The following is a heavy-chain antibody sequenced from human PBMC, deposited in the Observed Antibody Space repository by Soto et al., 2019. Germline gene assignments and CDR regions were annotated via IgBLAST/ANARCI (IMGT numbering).Heavy chain of an antibody. CDR1: GFTFSSYG. Sequence: GGSLRLSCAASGFTFSSYGMHWVRQAPGKGLEWVAVISYDGSNKYYADSVKGRFTISRDNSKNTLYLQMNSLRAEDTAVYYCAKGLYSGYTYYYGMGVWGQGTTVTVSS. V-gene: IGHV3-30*18. CDR3: AKGLYSGYTYYYGMGV. D-gene: IGHD6-25*01. J-gene: IGHJ6*02. CDR2: ISYDGSNK.